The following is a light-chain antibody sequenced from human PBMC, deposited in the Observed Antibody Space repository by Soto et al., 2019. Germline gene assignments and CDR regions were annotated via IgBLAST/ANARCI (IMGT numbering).Light chain of an antibody. J-gene: IGLJ1*01. V-gene: IGLV2-11*01. CDR3: CSFAGSYYV. Sequence: QSVLTQPRSVSGSPGQSVTISCTGTSSDVGRYDYVSWYQQYPGEAPKLIIYDVTERPSGLPDPFSGSKSGNTAPLTISGLQGEDEADYYCCSFAGSYYVFGTGTKVTAL. CDR1: SSDVGRYDY. CDR2: DVT.